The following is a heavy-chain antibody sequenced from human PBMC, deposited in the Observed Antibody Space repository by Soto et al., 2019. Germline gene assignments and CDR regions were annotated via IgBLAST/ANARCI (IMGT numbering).Heavy chain of an antibody. CDR2: IGTAGDT. J-gene: IGHJ5*02. Sequence: VQLVESGGVLVQPGGSLRLSCAASGFTFSSYDMHWVRQATGKGLEWVSAIGTAGDTYYPGSVKGRFTISRENAKNSLYLQMNSLRAGDTAVYYCARGATGTAMVTGSWFDPWGQGTLVTVSS. D-gene: IGHD5-18*01. CDR1: GFTFSSYD. CDR3: ARGATGTAMVTGSWFDP. V-gene: IGHV3-13*01.